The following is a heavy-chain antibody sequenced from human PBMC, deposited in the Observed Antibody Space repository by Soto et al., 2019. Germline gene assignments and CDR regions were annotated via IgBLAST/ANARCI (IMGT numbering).Heavy chain of an antibody. J-gene: IGHJ3*02. V-gene: IGHV1-18*01. D-gene: IGHD2-15*01. CDR3: ARNALYCSGGSCSIDAFDI. CDR2: ISAYNGNT. CDR1: GYTFTSYG. Sequence: ASVKVSCKASGYTFTSYGIIWVRQAPGQGLEWMGWISAYNGNTNYAQKLQGRVTMTTDTSTSTAYMELRSLRSDDTAVYYCARNALYCSGGSCSIDAFDIWGQGTMVTVSS.